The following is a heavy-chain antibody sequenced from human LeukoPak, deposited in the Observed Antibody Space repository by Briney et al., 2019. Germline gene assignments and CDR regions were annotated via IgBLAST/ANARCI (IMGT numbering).Heavy chain of an antibody. D-gene: IGHD6-6*01. CDR2: ISTYSGDT. J-gene: IGHJ6*02. V-gene: IGHV1-18*01. CDR3: ARYSSSAPYYYYYYGMDV. CDR1: GYSFTTYG. Sequence: ASVKVSCKASGYSFTTYGFSWVRQAPGQGPEWMGWISTYSGDTNYAQKFQGRLTMTTDTSTSTAYMELRSLRSDDTAVYYCARYSSSAPYYYYYYGMDVWGQGTTVTVSS.